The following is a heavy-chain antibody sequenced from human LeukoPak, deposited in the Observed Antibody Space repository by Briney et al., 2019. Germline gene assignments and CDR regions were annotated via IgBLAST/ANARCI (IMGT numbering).Heavy chain of an antibody. Sequence: PSETLSLTCTVSGDSISSGDYYWSWIRQPAGKGLEWIGRIYTSGSTNYNPSLKSRVTISVDTSKNQFSLKLSSVTAADTAVYYCARYSSGYYYGDYWGQGTLVTVSS. J-gene: IGHJ4*02. CDR3: ARYSSGYYYGDY. CDR2: IYTSGST. CDR1: GDSISSGDYY. V-gene: IGHV4-61*02. D-gene: IGHD3-22*01.